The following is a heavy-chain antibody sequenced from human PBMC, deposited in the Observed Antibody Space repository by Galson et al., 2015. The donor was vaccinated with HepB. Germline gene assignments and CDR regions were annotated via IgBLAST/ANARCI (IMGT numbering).Heavy chain of an antibody. J-gene: IGHJ5*02. D-gene: IGHD3-10*01. CDR2: INPNSGGT. Sequence: SVKVSCKASGYTFTGYYMHWVRQAPGQGLEWMGRINPNSGGTNYAQKFQGRVTMTRDTSISTAYMELSRLRSDDTAVYYCARGREAVQGSSAFDPWGQGTLVTVAS. CDR3: ARGREAVQGSSAFDP. CDR1: GYTFTGYY. V-gene: IGHV1-2*06.